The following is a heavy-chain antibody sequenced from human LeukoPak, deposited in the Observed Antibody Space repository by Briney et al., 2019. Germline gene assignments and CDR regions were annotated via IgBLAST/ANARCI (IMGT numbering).Heavy chain of an antibody. CDR2: ISGSGGST. D-gene: IGHD3-10*01. CDR1: GFTFSSYW. V-gene: IGHV3-23*01. CDR3: AKEALLLWFGESMRLHYYYYYMDV. J-gene: IGHJ6*03. Sequence: GGSLRLSCAASGFTFSSYWMSWVRQAPGKGLEWVLAISGSGGSTYYADSVKGRFTISRDNSKNTLYLQMNSPRAEDTAVYYCAKEALLLWFGESMRLHYYYYYMDVWGKGTTVTISS.